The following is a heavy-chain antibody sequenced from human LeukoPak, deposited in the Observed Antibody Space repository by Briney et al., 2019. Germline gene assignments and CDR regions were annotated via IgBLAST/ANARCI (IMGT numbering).Heavy chain of an antibody. V-gene: IGHV1-18*04. J-gene: IGHJ1*01. CDR2: ISAYNGNT. CDR3: ARDFYDILTGEH. D-gene: IGHD3-9*01. CDR1: GYTFTSYG. Sequence: ASVKVSCKASGYTFTSYGISWVRQAPGQRLEWIGWISAYNGNTNYAQKLQGRVTMTTDTSTSTAYMELRSLRSDDTAVYYCARDFYDILTGEHWGQGTLVTVSS.